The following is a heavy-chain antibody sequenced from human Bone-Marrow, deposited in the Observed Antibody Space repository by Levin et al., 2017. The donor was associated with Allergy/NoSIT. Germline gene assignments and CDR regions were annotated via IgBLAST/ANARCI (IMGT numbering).Heavy chain of an antibody. CDR2: IYYSGST. CDR3: AREYGSGSLAIFDY. V-gene: IGHV4-59*01. Sequence: KTSETLSLTCTVSGGSISSYYWSWIRQPPGKGLEWIGYIYYSGSTNYNPSLKSRVTISVDTSKSQFSLKLSSVSAADTAVYYCAREYGSGSLAIFDYWGQGTLVTVSS. D-gene: IGHD3-10*01. CDR1: GGSISSYY. J-gene: IGHJ4*02.